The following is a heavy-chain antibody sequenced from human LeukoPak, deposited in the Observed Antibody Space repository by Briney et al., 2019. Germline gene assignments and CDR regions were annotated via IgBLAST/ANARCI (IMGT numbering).Heavy chain of an antibody. CDR2: INPNSGGT. D-gene: IGHD6-13*01. CDR1: GYTFTGYY. V-gene: IGHV1-2*02. Sequence: ASVKVSRKASGYTFTGYYMHWVRQAPGQGLEWMGWINPNSGGTNYAQKFQGRVTMTRDTSISTAYMELSRLRSDDTAVYYCARDKGGAAAAEYDYWGQGTLVTVSS. J-gene: IGHJ4*02. CDR3: ARDKGGAAAAEYDY.